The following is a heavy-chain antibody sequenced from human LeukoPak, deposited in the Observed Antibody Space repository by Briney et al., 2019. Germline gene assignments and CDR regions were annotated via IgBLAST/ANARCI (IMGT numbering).Heavy chain of an antibody. D-gene: IGHD3-10*01. CDR2: IYTSGST. V-gene: IGHV4-4*07. Sequence: PSETLSLTCTVSGGSITNYYWSWVRQPAGKGLEWIGRIYTSGSTIYNPSLKSRITMSVDTSKNQFSLKLNSVTAADTAVYYCARAGYYGSGTTPYYYMDVWGKGTTVTVSS. CDR3: ARAGYYGSGTTPYYYMDV. J-gene: IGHJ6*03. CDR1: GGSITNYY.